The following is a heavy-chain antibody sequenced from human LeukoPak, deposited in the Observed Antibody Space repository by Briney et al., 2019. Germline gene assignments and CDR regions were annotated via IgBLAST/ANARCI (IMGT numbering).Heavy chain of an antibody. CDR1: GFTFSSYE. J-gene: IGHJ6*04. V-gene: IGHV3-48*03. CDR3: ARLGGFYYYYYGMDV. CDR2: ISSSGSTI. Sequence: PGGSLRLSCAASGFTFSSYEMNWVRQAPGKGLEWVSYISSSGSTIYYADSVKGRFTISRDNAKNSLYLQMNSLRAEDTAVYYCARLGGFYYYYYGMDVWGKGTTVTVSS.